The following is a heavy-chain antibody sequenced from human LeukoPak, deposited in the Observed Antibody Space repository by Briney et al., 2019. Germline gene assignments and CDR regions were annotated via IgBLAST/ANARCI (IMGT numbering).Heavy chain of an antibody. CDR3: ARGPPNWGYDY. CDR1: GYTFIAYY. J-gene: IGHJ4*02. D-gene: IGHD7-27*01. V-gene: IGHV1-46*01. CDR2: INPSGGST. Sequence: ASVKVSCKASGYTFIAYYIHWVRQAPGQGLEWMGIINPSGGSTTYAQNFQGRVTMTRSTSMSTAYMELSSLKSEDTAVYFCARGPPNWGYDYWGQGTLVTVSS.